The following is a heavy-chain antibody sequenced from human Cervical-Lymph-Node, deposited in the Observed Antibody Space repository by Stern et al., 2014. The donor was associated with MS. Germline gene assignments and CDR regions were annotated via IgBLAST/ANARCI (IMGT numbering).Heavy chain of an antibody. CDR2: ISYDGSNS. Sequence: VESGESLTLSCAASGFTFSDYAFHWVRLAPGRWLEWVAIISYDGSNSYSADSVKGRFTLSRDNSQNTLSLRMTSLRPDDTAVYYCAKGSDPYYYDFSGYFDYWGQGTQVTVSS. D-gene: IGHD3-22*01. V-gene: IGHV3-30*04. CDR1: GFTFSDYA. J-gene: IGHJ4*02. CDR3: AKGSDPYYYDFSGYFDY.